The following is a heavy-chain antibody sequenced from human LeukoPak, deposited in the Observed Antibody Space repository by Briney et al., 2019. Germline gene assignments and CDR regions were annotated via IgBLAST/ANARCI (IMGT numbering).Heavy chain of an antibody. D-gene: IGHD5-12*01. CDR3: ASQVAGDC. CDR1: GGSFSGYY. CDR2: INHSGST. Sequence: SETLSLTCAVYGGSFSGYYWSWIRQPPGKGLEWIGEINHSGSTNYNPSLKSRVTISVDTSKNQFSLKLSSVTAADTAVYYCASQVAGDCWGQGTLVTVSS. V-gene: IGHV4-34*01. J-gene: IGHJ4*02.